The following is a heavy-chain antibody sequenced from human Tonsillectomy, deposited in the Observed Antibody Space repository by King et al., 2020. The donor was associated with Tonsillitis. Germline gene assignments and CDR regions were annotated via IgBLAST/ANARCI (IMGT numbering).Heavy chain of an antibody. CDR2: IYYSVST. J-gene: IGHJ2*01. V-gene: IGHV4-59*01. CDR3: ARDWEGYCSSTSCFDRDWYFDL. Sequence: LQLQESGPGLVKPSETLSLTCTVSGGSISSYYWSWILQPPGKGLEWIGYIYYSVSTNYNPSLKRRVTISVDTSKNQLSLKLSSVTAANTAVYVCARDWEGYCSSTSCFDRDWYFDLWGRGTLVTVSS. D-gene: IGHD2-2*01. CDR1: GGSISSYY.